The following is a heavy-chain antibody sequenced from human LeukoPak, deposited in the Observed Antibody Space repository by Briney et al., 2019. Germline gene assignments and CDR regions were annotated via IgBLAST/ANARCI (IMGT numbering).Heavy chain of an antibody. CDR1: GFTFSTYS. CDR3: ARGGTEYSGSYDRFDP. J-gene: IGHJ5*02. V-gene: IGHV3-21*01. D-gene: IGHD1-26*01. Sequence: GGSLRLSCAASGFTFSTYSMNWVRQAPEKGLEWVSSISSSRSYIYYADSVKGRFTISRDNAKNSLYLQMNSLRAEDTAVYYCARGGTEYSGSYDRFDPWGQGTLVTVSS. CDR2: ISSSRSYI.